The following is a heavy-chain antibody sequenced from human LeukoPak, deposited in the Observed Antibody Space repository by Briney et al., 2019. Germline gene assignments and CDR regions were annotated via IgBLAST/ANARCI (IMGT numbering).Heavy chain of an antibody. CDR3: ARDEGPAEDYYYGMDV. Sequence: SETLSLTCTVSGGSITSSYWSWIRQSPGKGLEWIGYIHYTGSTNYNPSLKSRVTMLIDTSKNQFSLKLSSVTAADTAVYYCARDEGPAEDYYYGMDVWGQGTTVTVSS. J-gene: IGHJ6*02. D-gene: IGHD2-2*01. CDR2: IHYTGST. V-gene: IGHV4-59*01. CDR1: GGSITSSY.